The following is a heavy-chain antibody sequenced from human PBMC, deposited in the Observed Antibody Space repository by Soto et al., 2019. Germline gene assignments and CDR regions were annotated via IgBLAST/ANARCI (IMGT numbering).Heavy chain of an antibody. CDR2: IIPQFDTR. J-gene: IGHJ6*02. CDR1: VGTFRNFG. V-gene: IGHV1-69*01. CDR3: ARTSVAGRRRGGWYYDRGMDV. D-gene: IGHD6-6*01. Sequence: QVQLVQSGAEVRKPGSSVKVSCMTPVGTFRNFGISWVRQAPGQGLEWMGGIIPQFDTRHAARSFQDRVTITVDESRSTVHMALRSLTAPDTAVYSWARTSVAGRRRGGWYYDRGMDVWGQGTTV.